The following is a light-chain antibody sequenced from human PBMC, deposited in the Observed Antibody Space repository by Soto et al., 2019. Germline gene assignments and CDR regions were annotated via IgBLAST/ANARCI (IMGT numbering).Light chain of an antibody. Sequence: DIQMTQSPSTLSASVGDRVTITCRASQSISSWLAWYQHKPGKAPKVLIYKASTLESGVPSRFSGSGSGTEFTLTISSLQPDDLATYYCQHYNTYPLTFGGGTKVEIK. J-gene: IGKJ4*01. V-gene: IGKV1-5*03. CDR1: QSISSW. CDR2: KAS. CDR3: QHYNTYPLT.